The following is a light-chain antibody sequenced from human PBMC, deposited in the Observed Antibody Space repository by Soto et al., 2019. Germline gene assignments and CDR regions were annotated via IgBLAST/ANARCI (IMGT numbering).Light chain of an antibody. CDR2: EVS. V-gene: IGLV2-14*01. J-gene: IGLJ1*01. Sequence: QSALTQPASVSGSPGQSITISCTGTSSDVGGYNYVSWYQQHPGKAPKLMIYEVSNRPSGVSNRFSGSKSGNTASLTISGLQAEGEADYYCSSYTSSSSDYVFGTGTKVTVL. CDR1: SSDVGGYNY. CDR3: SSYTSSSSDYV.